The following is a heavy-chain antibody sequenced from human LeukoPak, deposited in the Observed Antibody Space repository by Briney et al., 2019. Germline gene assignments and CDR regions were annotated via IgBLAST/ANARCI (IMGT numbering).Heavy chain of an antibody. CDR2: INHSGST. D-gene: IGHD2-2*01. CDR3: ARSDIVVVPAAIMFGGTFDY. V-gene: IGHV4-34*01. CDR1: GGSFSGYY. Sequence: PSETLSLTCAVYGGSFSGYYWSWIRQPPGKGLEWIGEINHSGSTNYNPSLKSRVTISVDTSKNQFSLKLSSVTAADTAVYYCARSDIVVVPAAIMFGGTFDYWGQGTLVTVSS. J-gene: IGHJ4*02.